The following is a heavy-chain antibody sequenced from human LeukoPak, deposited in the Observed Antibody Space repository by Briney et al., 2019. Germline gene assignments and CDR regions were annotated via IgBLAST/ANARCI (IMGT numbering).Heavy chain of an antibody. CDR3: ARDKHNWNYEGWFDP. CDR1: GGTFSKYT. J-gene: IGHJ5*02. Sequence: ASVKVSCKASGGTFSKYTISWVRQRPGQGLEWMGGITPLFGTANYAQKFQGRVTITADESASTAYMELRSLRSDDTAVYYCARDKHNWNYEGWFDPWGQGTLVTVSS. V-gene: IGHV1-69*13. CDR2: ITPLFGTA. D-gene: IGHD1-7*01.